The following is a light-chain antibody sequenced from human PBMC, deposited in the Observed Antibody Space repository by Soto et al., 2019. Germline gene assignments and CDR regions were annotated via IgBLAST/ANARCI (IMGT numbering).Light chain of an antibody. V-gene: IGKV1-39*01. CDR3: QQSYRFPKT. CDR2: AAS. CDR1: QTVTSY. J-gene: IGKJ1*01. Sequence: DVQMTQSPSSLSASVGDSLTLTCRASQTVTSYLNWYQQKPGKAPKLLIYAASTLQSGVPSRFSGSGSLTEFTLTIISLQPEDFATYYCQQSYRFPKTFGRGTKVEVK.